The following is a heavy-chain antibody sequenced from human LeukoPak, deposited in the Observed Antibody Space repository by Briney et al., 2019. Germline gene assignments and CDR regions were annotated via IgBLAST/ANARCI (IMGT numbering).Heavy chain of an antibody. CDR3: AYVPAAIEAFDI. D-gene: IGHD2-2*01. V-gene: IGHV1-8*01. J-gene: IGHJ3*02. Sequence: GASVKVSCKASGYTFTSYDINWVRQATGQGLEWMGWMNPNSGNTGYAQKFQGRVTMTRNTSISTAYMELSSLGSEDTAVYYCAYVPAAIEAFDIWGQGTMATVSS. CDR2: MNPNSGNT. CDR1: GYTFTSYD.